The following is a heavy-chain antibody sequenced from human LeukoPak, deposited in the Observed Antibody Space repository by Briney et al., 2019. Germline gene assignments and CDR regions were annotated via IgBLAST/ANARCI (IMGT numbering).Heavy chain of an antibody. D-gene: IGHD6-19*01. J-gene: IGHJ4*02. V-gene: IGHV3-23*01. CDR1: GFTFSTFA. Sequence: GGSLRLSCEASGFTFSTFAMIWVRQPPGKGLEWVSSIFPSGGEIHYADSVKGRFTISRDNSKNTLYLQMNSLRAEDTAVYYCAKDREWLVGFDYWGQGTLVTVSS. CDR2: IFPSGGEI. CDR3: AKDREWLVGFDY.